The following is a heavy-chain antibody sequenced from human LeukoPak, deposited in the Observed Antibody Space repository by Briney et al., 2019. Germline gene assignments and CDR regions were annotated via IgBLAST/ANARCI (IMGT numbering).Heavy chain of an antibody. CDR3: ASTVVDYFDY. CDR2: IYYGGST. CDR1: GGSISSGGYY. V-gene: IGHV4-31*03. Sequence: SETLSLTCTVSGGSISSGGYYWSWIRQHPGKGLEWIGYIYYGGSTYYNPSLKSRVTISVDTSKNQFSLKLSSVTAADTAVYYCASTVVDYFDYWGQGTLVTVSS. J-gene: IGHJ4*02. D-gene: IGHD4-23*01.